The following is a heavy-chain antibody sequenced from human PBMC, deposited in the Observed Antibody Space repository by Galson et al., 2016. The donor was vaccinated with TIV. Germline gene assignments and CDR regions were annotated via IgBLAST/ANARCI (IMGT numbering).Heavy chain of an antibody. D-gene: IGHD2-15*01. CDR1: GVTFSSYV. CDR2: IIPMFATT. CDR3: ARDIPCGGSCYFFDD. Sequence: SVKVSCKASGVTFSSYVISWVRQAAGQGLEWIGGIIPMFATTNYAQNFQGRLTISTDEFTSTVYMELSSLRSGDTAVYFCARDIPCGGSCYFFDDWGQGTLVTVSS. J-gene: IGHJ4*02. V-gene: IGHV1-69*05.